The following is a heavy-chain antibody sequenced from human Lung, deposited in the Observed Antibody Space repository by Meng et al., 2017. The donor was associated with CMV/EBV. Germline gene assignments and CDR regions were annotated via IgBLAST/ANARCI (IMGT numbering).Heavy chain of an antibody. CDR2: IHPHRGDT. V-gene: IGHV1-2*02. CDR3: ARDNNWVSDY. D-gene: IGHD1-1*01. Sequence: ASVXVSCKASGYTFTAHYFPWVRQAPGQGLEWMGWIHPHRGDTNYAQQFQGRVTLTRDTSINTGYMELTRLTSDDTAGYYCARDNNWVSDYWGQGTLVTVSS. CDR1: GYTFTAHY. J-gene: IGHJ4*02.